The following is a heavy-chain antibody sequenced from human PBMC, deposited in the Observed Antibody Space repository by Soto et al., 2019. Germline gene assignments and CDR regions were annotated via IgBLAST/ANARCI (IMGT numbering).Heavy chain of an antibody. J-gene: IGHJ6*02. Sequence: QVQLQESGPGLVKPSQTLSLTCTVSGGSISTGHYYWSWIRRPPGEGLEWFGYIYYSGSTYYNPSLKSRVAISLDTSENQFSLKLSSVTAADTAVYYCARAIPATTGTYGMDVWGHGTTVTVSS. CDR2: IYYSGST. V-gene: IGHV4-30-4*01. D-gene: IGHD2-2*01. CDR1: GGSISTGHYY. CDR3: ARAIPATTGTYGMDV.